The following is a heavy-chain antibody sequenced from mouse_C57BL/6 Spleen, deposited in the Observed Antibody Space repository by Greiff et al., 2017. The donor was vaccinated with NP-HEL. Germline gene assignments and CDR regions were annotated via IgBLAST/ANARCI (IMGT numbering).Heavy chain of an antibody. Sequence: EVMLVESGGDLVKPGGSLKLSCAASGFTFSSYGMSWVRQTPDKRLEWVATISSGGSYTYYPDSVKGRFTISRDNAKNTLYLQMSSLKSEDTAMYYCASPSGYWGQGTTLTVSS. CDR1: GFTFSSYG. CDR3: ASPSGY. V-gene: IGHV5-6*02. J-gene: IGHJ2*01. CDR2: ISSGGSYT.